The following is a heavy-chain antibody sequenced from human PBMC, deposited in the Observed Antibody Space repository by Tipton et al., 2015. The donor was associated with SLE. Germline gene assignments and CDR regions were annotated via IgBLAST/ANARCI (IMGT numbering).Heavy chain of an antibody. J-gene: IGHJ4*02. CDR3: ARSSFLYRKPPNELDN. CDR2: TFDSGT. Sequence: TLSLTCTVSGDSISRGDYYWSWIRQPPGKGLEWIGYTFDSGTNYNPSLKSRVTISVDTSKSQFSLKVNSVTATDTAVYYCARSSFLYRKPPNELDNWGQGTLVTVSS. V-gene: IGHV4-61*08. CDR1: GDSISRGDYY. D-gene: IGHD1-26*01.